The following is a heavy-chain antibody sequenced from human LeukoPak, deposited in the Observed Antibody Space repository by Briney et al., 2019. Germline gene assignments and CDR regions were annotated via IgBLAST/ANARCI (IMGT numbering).Heavy chain of an antibody. CDR1: GGSISSYY. CDR2: IYTSGST. Sequence: KTSETLSLXCTVSGGSISSYYWSWIRQPAGKGLEWIGRIYTSGSTNYNPSLKSRVTMSVDTSKNQFSLKLSPVTAADTAVYYCARARPVRVTIFGVVPNFDYWGQGTLVTVSS. V-gene: IGHV4-4*07. D-gene: IGHD3-3*01. CDR3: ARARPVRVTIFGVVPNFDY. J-gene: IGHJ4*02.